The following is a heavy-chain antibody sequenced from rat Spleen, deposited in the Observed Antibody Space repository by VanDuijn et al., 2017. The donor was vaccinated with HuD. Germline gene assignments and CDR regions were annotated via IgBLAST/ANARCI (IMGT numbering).Heavy chain of an antibody. CDR1: GFTFSSYG. D-gene: IGHD1-1*01. Sequence: VQLVESGGGLVQPGKSLKLSCSASGFTFSSYGMHWIRQAPGKGLDWVAYISSSSGTVYADAVKGRFTISRDNAKNTLYLQLNSLKSEDTAIYYCARGGTTVVTGFDYWGQGVIVTVSS. CDR2: ISSSSGT. CDR3: ARGGTTVVTGFDY. V-gene: IGHV5-62*01. J-gene: IGHJ2*01.